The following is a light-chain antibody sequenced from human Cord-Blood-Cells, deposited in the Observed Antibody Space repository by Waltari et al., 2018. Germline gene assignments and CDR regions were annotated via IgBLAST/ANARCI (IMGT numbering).Light chain of an antibody. CDR1: QSVSSSY. Sequence: EIVLTQSPGTLSLSPGERATLSYRASQSVSSSYLAWYQQKPGQAPRLLIYGASSRATRIPDRFSGSGSGTDFTLTISRLEPEDFAVYYCQQYGSSPYSFGQGTKLEIK. J-gene: IGKJ2*03. V-gene: IGKV3-20*01. CDR3: QQYGSSPYS. CDR2: GAS.